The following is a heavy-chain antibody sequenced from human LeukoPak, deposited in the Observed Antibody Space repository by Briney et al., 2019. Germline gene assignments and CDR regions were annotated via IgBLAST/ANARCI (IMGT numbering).Heavy chain of an antibody. CDR1: GYTFTGYY. CDR3: ARLLLWFGELYYFDY. J-gene: IGHJ4*02. CDR2: INPNSGNT. D-gene: IGHD3-10*01. V-gene: IGHV1-8*02. Sequence: GASVKVSCKTSGYTFTGYYMHWVRQAPGQGLEWMGWINPNSGNTGYAQKFQGRVTMTRNTSISTAYMELSSLRSEDTAVYYCARLLLWFGELYYFDYWGQGTLVTVSS.